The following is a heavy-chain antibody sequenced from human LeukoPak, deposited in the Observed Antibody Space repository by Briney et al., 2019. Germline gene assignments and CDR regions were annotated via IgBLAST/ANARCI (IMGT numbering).Heavy chain of an antibody. CDR2: ISSSRSYI. V-gene: IGHV3-21*01. CDR3: ASQYTSSRIFDD. J-gene: IGHJ4*02. D-gene: IGHD6-13*01. Sequence: PGGSLRLSCAASGFTFSSYTMNWVRQAPGKGRKWVSSISSSRSYIYYADSVKGRFTISRDNAKKSLYLQMNSLRAEDTAVYFCASQYTSSRIFDDWGQGTLVTVSS. CDR1: GFTFSSYT.